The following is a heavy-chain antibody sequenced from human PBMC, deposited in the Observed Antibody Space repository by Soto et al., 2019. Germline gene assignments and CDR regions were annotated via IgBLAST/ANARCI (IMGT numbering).Heavy chain of an antibody. D-gene: IGHD3-3*01. J-gene: IGHJ4*02. Sequence: EVQLLESGGGLVQPGGSLRLSCAASGFTFSSYAMSWVRQAPGKGLEWVSAISGSGGSTYYAASVKGRFTISRDNSKNTLYLQMDSLRAEDTAVYYCAKEGWVFGVVIISGYFDYWGQGPLVTVSS. CDR3: AKEGWVFGVVIISGYFDY. V-gene: IGHV3-23*01. CDR2: ISGSGGST. CDR1: GFTFSSYA.